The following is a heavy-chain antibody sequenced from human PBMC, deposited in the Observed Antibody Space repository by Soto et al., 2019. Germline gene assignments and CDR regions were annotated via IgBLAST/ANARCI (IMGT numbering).Heavy chain of an antibody. Sequence: LRLSCAASGFTFSTHSMNWVRQAPGKGLEWVSSISSSSSYIYYADSVRGRFTISRDNAKNSVYLQINSLRAEDTAVYFCARDCSGGSCYPGMDVWGQGTTVTVSS. V-gene: IGHV3-21*01. D-gene: IGHD2-15*01. J-gene: IGHJ6*02. CDR2: ISSSSSYI. CDR3: ARDCSGGSCYPGMDV. CDR1: GFTFSTHS.